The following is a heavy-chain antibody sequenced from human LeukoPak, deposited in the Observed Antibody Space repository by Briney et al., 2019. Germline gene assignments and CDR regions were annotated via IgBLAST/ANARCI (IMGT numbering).Heavy chain of an antibody. CDR2: ISHDGSDK. CDR1: GFIFSSYG. Sequence: PGGSLRLSCAASGFIFSSYGMHWVRQAPGKGLEWVAVISHDGSDKYYADSVKGRFTISRDNSKNTLYLQMNSLRTDGTAVYYCAKDETNVVVPAAMDYWGQGTLVTVSS. D-gene: IGHD2-2*01. V-gene: IGHV3-30*18. CDR3: AKDETNVVVPAAMDY. J-gene: IGHJ4*02.